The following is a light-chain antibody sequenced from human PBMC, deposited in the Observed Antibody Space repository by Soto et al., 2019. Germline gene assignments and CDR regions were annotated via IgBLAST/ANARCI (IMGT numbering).Light chain of an antibody. CDR3: QQYGSSPRT. V-gene: IGKV3-20*01. J-gene: IGKJ1*01. CDR1: QSFISSY. Sequence: EIVLTQSPGTLSLSPCERATLSCRASQSFISSYLAWYQQKPGQAPRLLIYGASSRATGIPDRFSGSGSGTDFTLTISRLEPEDFAVYYCQQYGSSPRTFGQGTKVDIK. CDR2: GAS.